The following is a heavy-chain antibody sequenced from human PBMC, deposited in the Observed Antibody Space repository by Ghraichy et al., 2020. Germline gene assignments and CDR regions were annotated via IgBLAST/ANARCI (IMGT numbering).Heavy chain of an antibody. CDR2: ISYDGSNK. Sequence: GGSLRLSCAASGFTFSSYAMHWVRQAPGKGLEWVAVISYDGSNKYYADSVKGRFTISRDNSKNTLYLQMNSLRAEDTAVYYCAREAHCGGDCHINFDYWGQGTLVTVSS. D-gene: IGHD2-21*02. J-gene: IGHJ4*02. V-gene: IGHV3-30*04. CDR1: GFTFSSYA. CDR3: AREAHCGGDCHINFDY.